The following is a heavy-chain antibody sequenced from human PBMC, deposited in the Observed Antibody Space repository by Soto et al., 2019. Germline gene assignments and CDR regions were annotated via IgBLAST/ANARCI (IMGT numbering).Heavy chain of an antibody. CDR2: ISGSGGST. V-gene: IGHV3-23*01. CDR3: AKDNTAMVTGFDY. Sequence: GGSLRLSCAASGFTFSSYAMSWVRQAPGKGLEWVSAISGSGGSTYYADSAKGRFTISRDNSKNTLYLQMNSLRAEDTAVYYCAKDNTAMVTGFDYWGQGTLVTVSS. D-gene: IGHD5-18*01. CDR1: GFTFSSYA. J-gene: IGHJ4*02.